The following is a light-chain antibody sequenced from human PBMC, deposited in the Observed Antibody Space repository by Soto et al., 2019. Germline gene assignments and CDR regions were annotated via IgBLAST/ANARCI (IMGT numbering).Light chain of an antibody. CDR2: DAS. Sequence: EIGMIPSAPTRALSPGGIATLGCSASQSVDKYLVWYQQKPGQAPRLLIYDASNRATGIPGRFSGSGSRTELTLTIRSLEPEDLAVYSCQDSGSSPAVTFGQGTKVDIK. CDR1: QSVDKY. CDR3: QDSGSSPAVT. V-gene: IGKV3-20*01. J-gene: IGKJ1*01.